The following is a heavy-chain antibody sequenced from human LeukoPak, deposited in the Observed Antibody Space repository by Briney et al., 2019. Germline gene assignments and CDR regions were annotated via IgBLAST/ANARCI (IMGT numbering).Heavy chain of an antibody. D-gene: IGHD4-23*01. CDR3: ARDYGGNSGWFDP. Sequence: ASVKVSCKASGGTFSSYAISWVRQAPGQGLEWMGGIIPIFGTANYAQKFQGRVTLTRSTSISTAYMELRSLTSEDTAVYYCARDYGGNSGWFDPWGQGTLVTVSS. V-gene: IGHV1-69*05. CDR2: IIPIFGTA. CDR1: GGTFSSYA. J-gene: IGHJ5*02.